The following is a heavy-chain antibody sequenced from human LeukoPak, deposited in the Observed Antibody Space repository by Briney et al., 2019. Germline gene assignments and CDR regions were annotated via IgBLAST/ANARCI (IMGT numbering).Heavy chain of an antibody. J-gene: IGHJ3*02. CDR2: IRYDGSNK. CDR3: VKDWGVLPDYTADGFDI. Sequence: SGGSLRLSCAASGFTFSSYGMHWVRQAPGKGLEWVAFIRYDGSNKYYAASVRGRFAISRDNSQNTLHLQMNSLRLEDTAVYYCVKDWGVLPDYTADGFDIWGPGTMVTVSS. V-gene: IGHV3-30*02. D-gene: IGHD3-10*01. CDR1: GFTFSSYG.